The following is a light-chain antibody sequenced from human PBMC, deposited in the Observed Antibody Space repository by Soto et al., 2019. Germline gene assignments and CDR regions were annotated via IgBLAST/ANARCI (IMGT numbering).Light chain of an antibody. Sequence: QSVLTQPPSVSGAPGQRVTISCTGSSSNIGRGYDVHWYQQFPGSAPRLLLSGDSNRPSGVPDRFSGSRSGTSASLAITGLQAEDEADYYCQTFDSSLSAYVVFGGGTKLTVL. CDR1: SSNIGRGYD. J-gene: IGLJ2*01. CDR3: QTFDSSLSAYVV. V-gene: IGLV1-40*01. CDR2: GDS.